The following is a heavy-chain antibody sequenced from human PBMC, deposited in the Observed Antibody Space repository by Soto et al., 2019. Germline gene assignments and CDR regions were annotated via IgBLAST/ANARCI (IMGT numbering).Heavy chain of an antibody. CDR3: ARGLNGYLYYFDY. Sequence: QVQLVQSGAEVKKPGASVKVSCKASGYTFTSYAMHWVRQAPGQRLEWMGWINAGNGNTKYSQKFQGRVTITGDTSASTAYMELSSLRSEDTAVYYCARGLNGYLYYFDYWGQGTLVTVSS. CDR2: INAGNGNT. CDR1: GYTFTSYA. D-gene: IGHD5-18*01. J-gene: IGHJ4*02. V-gene: IGHV1-3*01.